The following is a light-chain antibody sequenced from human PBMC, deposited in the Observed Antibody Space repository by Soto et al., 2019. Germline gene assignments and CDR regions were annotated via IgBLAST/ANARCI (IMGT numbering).Light chain of an antibody. V-gene: IGKV3-20*01. Sequence: EIVLTQSPGTLSLSPGERATLSCRAGQSVSSSYLAWYQQKPGQAPRLLIYGASSRATGIPDRFSGSGSGTDFTLTISRLEPVDFAVYYCQQYDSSLYTFGQGTKLEIK. CDR1: QSVSSSY. CDR3: QQYDSSLYT. J-gene: IGKJ2*01. CDR2: GAS.